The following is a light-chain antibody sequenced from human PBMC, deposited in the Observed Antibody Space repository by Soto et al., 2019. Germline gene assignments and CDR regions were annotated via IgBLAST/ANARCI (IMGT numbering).Light chain of an antibody. V-gene: IGKV1-5*03. Sequence: DIQMTQSPSTLSASVGDRVTITCRASQSISSWLAWYQQKPGKAPKLLIYKASSLESGVPSRFRGSGSGTEFTLTISRLQPDDFSTYYCQQYNSYPLTFGGGTKVDIK. CDR2: KAS. CDR1: QSISSW. J-gene: IGKJ4*01. CDR3: QQYNSYPLT.